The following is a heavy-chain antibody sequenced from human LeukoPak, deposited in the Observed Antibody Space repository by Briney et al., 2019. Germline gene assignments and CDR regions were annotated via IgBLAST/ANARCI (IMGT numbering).Heavy chain of an antibody. CDR2: INPNSGGT. Sequence: GASVKVSCKASGYTFTSYGISWVRQAPGQGLEWMGWINPNSGGTNYAQKFQGRVTMTRDTSISTAYMELSRLRSDDTAVYYCARSQGYMVVVAATIDYGMDVWGQGATVTVSS. CDR1: GYTFTSYG. J-gene: IGHJ6*02. V-gene: IGHV1-2*02. CDR3: ARSQGYMVVVAATIDYGMDV. D-gene: IGHD2-15*01.